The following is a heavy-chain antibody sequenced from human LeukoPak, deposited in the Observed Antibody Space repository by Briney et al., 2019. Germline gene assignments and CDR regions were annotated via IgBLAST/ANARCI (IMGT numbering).Heavy chain of an antibody. D-gene: IGHD2-15*01. J-gene: IGHJ4*02. CDR2: ISYSGST. CDR1: GGSISNYGDY. CDR3: ARRITGMVAANQFDY. V-gene: IGHV4-31*03. Sequence: SHTLSLTCTVSGGSISNYGDYWNRIRQVPGKGLEWIGYISYSGSTNYNPSLKSRLAISLDTSNNQFTLWLRSVTAADTARYYCARRITGMVAANQFDYWGRVTPVTVCS.